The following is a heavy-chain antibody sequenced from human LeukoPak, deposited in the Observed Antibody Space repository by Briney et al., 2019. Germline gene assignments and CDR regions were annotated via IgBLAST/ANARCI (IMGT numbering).Heavy chain of an antibody. V-gene: IGHV3-48*03. Sequence: GGSLRLSCAASGFTFSSYEMNWVRQAPGKGLEWVSYISSSGSTIYYADSVKGRFTISGDNAKNSLFLQMDSLRAEDTAVYYCARDPPSRGTRYFDYWGQGTLVTVSS. CDR2: ISSSGSTI. CDR3: ARDPPSRGTRYFDY. CDR1: GFTFSSYE. D-gene: IGHD3-16*01. J-gene: IGHJ4*02.